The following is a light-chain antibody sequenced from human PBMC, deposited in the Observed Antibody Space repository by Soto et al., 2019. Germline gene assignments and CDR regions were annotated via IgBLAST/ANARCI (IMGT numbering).Light chain of an antibody. CDR2: AVS. V-gene: IGLV2-11*01. Sequence: QSVLAQPRSVSESPGQSVTISCTGTNSDVGGYNSVSWYQQLPGNAPKLMISAVSQRPSGVPDRFSGSKSGNTASLTISGLQADDEADYFCFSYTASDLWVFGGGTKVTVL. J-gene: IGLJ3*02. CDR1: NSDVGGYNS. CDR3: FSYTASDLWV.